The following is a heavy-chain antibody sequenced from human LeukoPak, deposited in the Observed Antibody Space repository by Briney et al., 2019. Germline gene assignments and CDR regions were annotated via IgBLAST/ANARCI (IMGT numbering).Heavy chain of an antibody. CDR2: TYYRSKWYN. Sequence: SQTLSLTCAISGDSVSSNSAAWNWIRQSPSRGLEWLGRTYYRSKWYNDYAVSVKSRITINPDTSKNQFSLQLNSVTPEDTAVYYCARALLSGRLRLTYWFDPWGQGTLVAVSS. V-gene: IGHV6-1*01. CDR3: ARALLSGRLRLTYWFDP. CDR1: GDSVSSNSAA. D-gene: IGHD6-25*01. J-gene: IGHJ5*02.